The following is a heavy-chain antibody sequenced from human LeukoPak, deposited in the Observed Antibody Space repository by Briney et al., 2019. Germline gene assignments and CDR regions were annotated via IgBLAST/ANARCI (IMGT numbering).Heavy chain of an antibody. CDR2: ISGSGGST. Sequence: HPGGSLRLSCAASGFTFSSYGMSWVRQAPGKGLEWVSAISGSGGSTYYADSVKGRFTISRDNSNNTVYLQMNNLRAEDTAVYYCARDQRGSYYGFFDYWGQGTLVTVSS. D-gene: IGHD1-26*01. V-gene: IGHV3-23*01. J-gene: IGHJ4*02. CDR1: GFTFSSYG. CDR3: ARDQRGSYYGFFDY.